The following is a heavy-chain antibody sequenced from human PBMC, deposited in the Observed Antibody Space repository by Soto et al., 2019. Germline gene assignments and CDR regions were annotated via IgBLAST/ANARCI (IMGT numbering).Heavy chain of an antibody. CDR3: AKDLSAGVTATFDF. D-gene: IGHD5-18*01. J-gene: IGHJ4*02. CDR1: GFTFSSYG. CDR2: ISYDGSNK. Sequence: PGGSLRLSCAASGFTFSSYGMHWVRQAPGKGLEWVAVISYDGSNKYYADSVKGRFTSSRDNSKNTLHLQMNSLRAEDTAVYYCAKDLSAGVTATFDFWGQGTLVTLSS. V-gene: IGHV3-30*18.